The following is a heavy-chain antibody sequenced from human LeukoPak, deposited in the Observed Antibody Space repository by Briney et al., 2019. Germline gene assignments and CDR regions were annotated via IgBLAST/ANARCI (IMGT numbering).Heavy chain of an antibody. D-gene: IGHD3-16*01. CDR3: AKLGGHPLHNYYVGV. Sequence: GGSLRLSCAASGSTFSSYAMSWVRQAPGKGLEWVSGILDSGCSTYYANSVKGRFTISRDNSNNTLYLQMNSLRAEDTAVYYCAKLGGHPLHNYYVGVWGKGTTVAVSS. J-gene: IGHJ6*03. CDR1: GSTFSSYA. V-gene: IGHV3-23*01. CDR2: ILDSGCST.